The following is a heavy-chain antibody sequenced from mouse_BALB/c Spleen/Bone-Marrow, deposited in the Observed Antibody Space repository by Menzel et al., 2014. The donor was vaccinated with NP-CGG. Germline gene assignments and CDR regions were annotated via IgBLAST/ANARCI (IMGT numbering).Heavy chain of an antibody. J-gene: IGHJ2*01. D-gene: IGHD2-3*01. V-gene: IGHV1-7*01. CDR1: GYTFTSYW. Sequence: VKLMESGAELAKPGASVKMSCKASGYTFTSYWMHWVKQRPGQGLEWIGYIYPSTGYTDYNQKFKDKATLTADKSSSTAYIQLSSLTAEDSAVYYCARDDGPYRCYWGQGTTLTVSS. CDR2: IYPSTGYT. CDR3: ARDDGPYRCY.